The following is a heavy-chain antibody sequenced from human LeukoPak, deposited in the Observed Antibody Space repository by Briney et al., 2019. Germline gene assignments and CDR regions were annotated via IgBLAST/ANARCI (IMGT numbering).Heavy chain of an antibody. CDR2: ISGSGGST. CDR3: AKALDYYDSSGSDY. D-gene: IGHD3-22*01. CDR1: GFTFSSYA. J-gene: IGHJ4*02. V-gene: IGHV3-23*01. Sequence: TGGSLRLSCAASGFTFSSYAMSWVRQAPGKGLEWVSAISGSGGSTYYADSVKGRFTISRDNSKNTLYLQMNSLRAEDTAVYYCAKALDYYDSSGSDYWGQGTLVTVSS.